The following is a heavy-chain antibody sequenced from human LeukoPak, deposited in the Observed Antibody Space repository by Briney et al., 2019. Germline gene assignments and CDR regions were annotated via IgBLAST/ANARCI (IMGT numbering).Heavy chain of an antibody. CDR1: GFTFSSYS. CDR3: ARDLRYCSSTSCSPGFDY. J-gene: IGHJ4*02. V-gene: IGHV3-21*01. D-gene: IGHD2-2*01. CDR2: ISSSSSYI. Sequence: GGSLRLSCAASGFTFSSYSMNWVRQAPGKGLEWVSSISSSSSYIYYADSVKGRFTISRDNAKNSLYLQMNSLRAEDTAVYYCARDLRYCSSTSCSPGFDYWGQGTLVTVSS.